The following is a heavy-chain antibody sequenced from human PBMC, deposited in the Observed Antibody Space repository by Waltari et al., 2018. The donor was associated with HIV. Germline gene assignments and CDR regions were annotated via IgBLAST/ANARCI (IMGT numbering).Heavy chain of an antibody. V-gene: IGHV6-1*01. Sequence: QVKLKQSGPGLVEASHSIFLSCANSGDSVSSDTAARNWVSHSPAGGLQWLGKTYYSSEWLHVYSVSLKGRMVINSDTEKNQFSLHLSSVTPGDTATYYCVRDSFGFDTWGEGTLVTVPP. D-gene: IGHD3-3*01. CDR3: VRDSFGFDT. J-gene: IGHJ5*02. CDR2: TYYSSEWLH. CDR1: GDSVSSDTAA.